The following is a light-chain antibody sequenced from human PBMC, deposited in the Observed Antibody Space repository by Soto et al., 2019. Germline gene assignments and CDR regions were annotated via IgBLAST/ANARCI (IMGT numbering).Light chain of an antibody. CDR3: QQYGSSGT. CDR2: DAS. Sequence: TVLAQRSLRIYLSTRDRASPFCRASQSVSSYLAWYQQKPGQAPRLLIYDASNRATGIPDRFSGSGSGTDFTLTISRLEPEDFAVYYCQQYGSSGTFGQGTKVDI. V-gene: IGKV3-20*01. CDR1: QSVSSY. J-gene: IGKJ1*01.